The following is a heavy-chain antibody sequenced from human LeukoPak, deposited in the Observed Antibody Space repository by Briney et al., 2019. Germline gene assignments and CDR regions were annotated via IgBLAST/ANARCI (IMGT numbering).Heavy chain of an antibody. J-gene: IGHJ3*02. CDR2: ISVYNGNT. CDR1: GYTFTSYV. CDR3: ARDRDVVWALTTVRGDFDI. V-gene: IGHV1-18*01. Sequence: ASVKVSCKASGYTFTSYVISWVRQAPGQGLEWMGWISVYNGNTNYAQKLQGRVTMTTDTSTSTAYMELRSLRSDDTAVYYCARDRDVVWALTTVRGDFDIWGQGTMVTVSS. D-gene: IGHD4-17*01.